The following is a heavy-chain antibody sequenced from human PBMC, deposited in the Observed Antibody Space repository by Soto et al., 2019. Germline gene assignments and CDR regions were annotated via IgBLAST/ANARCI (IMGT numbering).Heavy chain of an antibody. CDR2: IKSKTDGGTT. CDR1: GLTFSNVW. J-gene: IGHJ4*02. V-gene: IGHV3-15*07. CDR3: TPLALKYSSGWYEFSD. D-gene: IGHD6-19*01. Sequence: EVQLVESGGGLVKPGGSLRLSCAASGLTFSNVWMNWVRQAPGKGLEWVGRIKSKTDGGTTDYAAPVKGRFTISRDDSNNTLYLQMNSLKPEDPSVYFCTPLALKYSSGWYEFSDWGQGTLVTVSS.